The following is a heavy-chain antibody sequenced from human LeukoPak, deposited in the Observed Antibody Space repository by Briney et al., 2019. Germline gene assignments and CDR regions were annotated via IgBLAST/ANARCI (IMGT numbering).Heavy chain of an antibody. Sequence: SVNVSCKASGYTFTSYYMHWVRQPPGQGLEWMGIINPSGGSTSYAQKFQGRVTMTRDMSTSTVSMELSSLRSEDTAVYSCARPSVLLWFGESMAGFDYWGQGTLVTVSS. CDR3: ARPSVLLWFGESMAGFDY. CDR2: INPSGGST. J-gene: IGHJ4*02. CDR1: GYTFTSYY. V-gene: IGHV1-46*01. D-gene: IGHD3-10*01.